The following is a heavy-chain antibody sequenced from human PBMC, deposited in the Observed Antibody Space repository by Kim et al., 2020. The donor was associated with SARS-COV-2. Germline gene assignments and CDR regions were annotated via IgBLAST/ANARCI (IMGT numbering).Heavy chain of an antibody. CDR3: ARGQGLITMIVVGVGALDS. D-gene: IGHD3-22*01. Sequence: SETLSLTCTVSGGSISSGGYYWSWIRQHPGKGLEWIGYIYYSGSTYDNPSLKSLVTISVDTSKNQFSLKLSSVTAADTAVYYCARGQGLITMIVVGVGALDSWGQGTLVTVSS. V-gene: IGHV4-31*01. CDR2: IYYSGST. CDR1: GGSISSGGYY. J-gene: IGHJ4*02.